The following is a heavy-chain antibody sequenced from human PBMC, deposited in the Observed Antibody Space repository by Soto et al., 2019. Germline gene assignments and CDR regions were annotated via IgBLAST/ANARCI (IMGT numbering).Heavy chain of an antibody. CDR1: GFTLGSFW. Sequence: AGGSLRLSCAASGFTLGSFWMHWVRQAPGKGLVWVSRINSEGSSIGYADSVKGRFTISRDNAKNTLYLQMNSLRVEDTAVYYCARGLYTSAPASDYWGQGTLVTVSS. CDR3: ARGLYTSAPASDY. CDR2: INSEGSSI. J-gene: IGHJ4*02. V-gene: IGHV3-74*01. D-gene: IGHD6-19*01.